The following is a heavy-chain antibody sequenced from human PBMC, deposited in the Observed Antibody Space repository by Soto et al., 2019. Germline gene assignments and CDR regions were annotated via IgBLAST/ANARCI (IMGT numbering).Heavy chain of an antibody. CDR1: GYSFTDYH. J-gene: IGHJ6*02. V-gene: IGHV1-2*04. D-gene: IGHD2-8*01. Sequence: ASVKVSCKASGYSFTDYHIHWVRQAPGQGLEWLGRINPKSGGTSTAQKFQGWVTMTRDRSISTVYMELTRLGSDDTAVYFCARGHSTDCSNGVCSFFYNHEMDVWGQGTTVTVSS. CDR2: INPKSGGT. CDR3: ARGHSTDCSNGVCSFFYNHEMDV.